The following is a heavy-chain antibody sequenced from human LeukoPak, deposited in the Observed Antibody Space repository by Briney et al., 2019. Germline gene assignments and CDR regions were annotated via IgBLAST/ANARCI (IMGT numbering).Heavy chain of an antibody. Sequence: GGSLRLSCAASGFTFSSYSMNWVRQAPGKGLEWVSSISSSSSYIYYADSVKGRFTISRDNAKNSLYLQMNSLRAEDTAVYYCAREADYDILTGYAPTPLDYWGQGTLVTVSS. V-gene: IGHV3-21*01. J-gene: IGHJ4*02. CDR2: ISSSSSYI. CDR3: AREADYDILTGYAPTPLDY. D-gene: IGHD3-9*01. CDR1: GFTFSSYS.